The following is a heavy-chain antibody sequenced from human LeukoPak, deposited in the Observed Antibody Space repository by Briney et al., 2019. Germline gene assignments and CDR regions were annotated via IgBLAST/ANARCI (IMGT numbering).Heavy chain of an antibody. D-gene: IGHD6-13*01. J-gene: IGHJ6*02. Sequence: SETLSLTCTVSGGSISSYYWSWIRQPPGKGLEWIGYIYYSGSINYNPSLKSRVTISVDTSKNQFSLKLSSVTAADTAVYYCARAPGIAAAGNFKVFDYYYYGMDVWGQGTTVTVSS. V-gene: IGHV4-59*01. CDR1: GGSISSYY. CDR3: ARAPGIAAAGNFKVFDYYYYGMDV. CDR2: IYYSGSI.